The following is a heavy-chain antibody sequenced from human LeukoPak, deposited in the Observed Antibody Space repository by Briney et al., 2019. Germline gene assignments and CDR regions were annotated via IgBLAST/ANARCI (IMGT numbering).Heavy chain of an antibody. CDR3: AKGLRLGELSLYRPFDY. J-gene: IGHJ4*02. CDR2: TSGSGGST. Sequence: GGSLRLSCAASGFTFSSYAMSWVRQAPGNELEWASTTSGSGGSTYYADSVKGRFTISRDNSKNSLYLQMNSLRTEDTALYYCAKGLRLGELSLYRPFDYWGQGTLVTVSS. CDR1: GFTFSSYA. V-gene: IGHV3-23*01. D-gene: IGHD3-16*02.